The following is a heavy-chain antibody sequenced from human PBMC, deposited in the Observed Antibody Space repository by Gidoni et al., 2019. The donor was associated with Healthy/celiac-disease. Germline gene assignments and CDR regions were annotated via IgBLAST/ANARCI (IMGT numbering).Heavy chain of an antibody. CDR3: ASTSQQQQRYSGYFDY. D-gene: IGHD6-13*01. V-gene: IGHV3-66*02. CDR2: IYSGGST. J-gene: IGHJ4*02. Sequence: EVQLVESGGGLVQPGGSLRLSCAASGFTVSSNYMSWVRQAPGKGLEWVSVIYSGGSTYYADSVKGRFTISRDNSKNTLYLQMNSLRAEDTAVYYCASTSQQQQRYSGYFDYWGQGTLVTVSS. CDR1: GFTVSSNY.